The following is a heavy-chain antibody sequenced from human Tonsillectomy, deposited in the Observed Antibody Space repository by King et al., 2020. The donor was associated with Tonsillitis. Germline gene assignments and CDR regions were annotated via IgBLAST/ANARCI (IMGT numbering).Heavy chain of an antibody. D-gene: IGHD4-17*01. CDR2: IYPGDSDT. V-gene: IGHV5-51*01. CDR3: ARPRNPYTVTTDFDY. CDR1: GYRFTNYW. J-gene: IGHJ4*02. Sequence: QLVQSGAEVKKPGESLKISCKGSGYRFTNYWIGWVRQLPGKGLEWVGIIYPGDSDTTYSPSFQGQVTISADKSISTAYLQWNSLKASDTGIYYCARPRNPYTVTTDFDYWGQGTLVTVSS.